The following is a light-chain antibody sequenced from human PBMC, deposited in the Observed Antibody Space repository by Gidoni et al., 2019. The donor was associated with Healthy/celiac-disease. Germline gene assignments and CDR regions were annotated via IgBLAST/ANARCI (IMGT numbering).Light chain of an antibody. Sequence: IQLSQAPSSLSASVGDRVTITCRASQSISNYLAWFQQKPGQAPKSLIYAASSLQSGVPSKFSGSGSGTDFTLTISSLQPEDFATYYCQQYNSYPFTFGGXTKVEIK. V-gene: IGKV1-16*02. J-gene: IGKJ4*01. CDR3: QQYNSYPFT. CDR1: QSISNY. CDR2: AAS.